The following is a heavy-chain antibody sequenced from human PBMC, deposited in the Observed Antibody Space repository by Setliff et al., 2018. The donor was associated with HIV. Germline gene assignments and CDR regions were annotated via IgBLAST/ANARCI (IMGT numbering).Heavy chain of an antibody. Sequence: ASVKVSCKASGYTFTSYGISWVRQAPGQGLEWMGWISAYNGNTNYAQKLQGRVTMTTDTSPSTAYMELRSLRSDDTAVYYCAIDEAAAGTLRDAFDIWGQGTMVTVSS. V-gene: IGHV1-18*01. D-gene: IGHD6-13*01. J-gene: IGHJ3*02. CDR2: ISAYNGNT. CDR1: GYTFTSYG. CDR3: AIDEAAAGTLRDAFDI.